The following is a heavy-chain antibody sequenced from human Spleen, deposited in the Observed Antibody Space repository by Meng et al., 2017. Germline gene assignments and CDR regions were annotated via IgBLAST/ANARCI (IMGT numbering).Heavy chain of an antibody. CDR1: GGSISSSNG. Sequence: SETLSLTCAVSGGSISSSNGWSWVRQPPGKGLEWIGDIYQSGSTSYNPSLKSRVTISMDTSKKQFSLRLRSVTAADTAVYFCAREGHDYHGSGSRLFDSWGQGTVVTVSS. J-gene: IGHJ4*02. V-gene: IGHV4-4*02. CDR3: AREGHDYHGSGSRLFDS. D-gene: IGHD3-10*01. CDR2: IYQSGST.